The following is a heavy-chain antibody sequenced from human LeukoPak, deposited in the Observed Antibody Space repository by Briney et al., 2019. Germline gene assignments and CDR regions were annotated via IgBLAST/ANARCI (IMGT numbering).Heavy chain of an antibody. D-gene: IGHD2-2*01. CDR1: GYTFTSYG. Sequence: ASVKVPCKSSGYTFTSYGISWVRQAPGQGLEWMGWISAYNGNTNYAQKLQGRVTMTTDTSTSTAYMELRSLRSDDTAVYYCARGFCSGTSCYLPTDYWGQGTLVTVSS. V-gene: IGHV1-18*01. J-gene: IGHJ4*02. CDR2: ISAYNGNT. CDR3: ARGFCSGTSCYLPTDY.